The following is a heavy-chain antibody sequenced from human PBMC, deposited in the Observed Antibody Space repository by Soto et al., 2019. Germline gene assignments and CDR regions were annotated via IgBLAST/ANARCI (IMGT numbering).Heavy chain of an antibody. V-gene: IGHV4-39*07. D-gene: IGHD6-6*01. CDR3: ARDFNCGSSSMSGDFDY. Sequence: AETLSLTCTVSGGSISSSSYYWGWIRQPPGKGLEWIGRIYYSGSTYYNPSLKSRVTISVDTSKTQFSLKLSSVTAADSAVYYCARDFNCGSSSMSGDFDYWGQGTLVTVSS. CDR2: IYYSGST. J-gene: IGHJ4*02. CDR1: GGSISSSSYY.